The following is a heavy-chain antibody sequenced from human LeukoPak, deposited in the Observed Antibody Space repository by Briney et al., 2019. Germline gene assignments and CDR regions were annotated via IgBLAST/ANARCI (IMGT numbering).Heavy chain of an antibody. CDR3: ARELITDLTFDN. CDR1: GGTFSNYG. V-gene: IGHV1-69*05. J-gene: IGHJ4*02. Sequence: GASVKVSCKTSGGTFSNYGINWVRQAPGQGLEWMGGIIPIFDTTNYAQKFQGRVTITTDVSTSTAYMELSSLRSEDTAVYYCARELITDLTFDNWGQGTLVTVSS. D-gene: IGHD5-24*01. CDR2: IIPIFDTT.